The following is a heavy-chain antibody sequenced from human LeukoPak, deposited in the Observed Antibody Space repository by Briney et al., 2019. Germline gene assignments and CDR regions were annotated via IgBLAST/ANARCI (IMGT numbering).Heavy chain of an antibody. V-gene: IGHV4-59*01. Sequence: SETLSLTXTVSGGSISSYYWSWIRQPPGKGLEWIGYIYYSGSTNYNPSLKSRVTISVDTSKNQFSLKLSSVTAADTAVYYCARGRDGYNYYWYFDLWGRGTLVTVSS. CDR3: ARGRDGYNYYWYFDL. D-gene: IGHD5-24*01. CDR2: IYYSGST. J-gene: IGHJ2*01. CDR1: GGSISSYY.